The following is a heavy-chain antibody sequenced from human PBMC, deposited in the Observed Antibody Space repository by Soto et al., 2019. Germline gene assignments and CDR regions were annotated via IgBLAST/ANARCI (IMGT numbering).Heavy chain of an antibody. D-gene: IGHD5-12*01. J-gene: IGHJ5*02. Sequence: QVQLQESGPGLVKPSEPLSLTCTVSGGSISSYYWTWIRQPPGKGLEWIGYIHYSGSTNYNPSLKSRVTISVDTSKNQFSLNLSSVTTADTAVYYCARGALGATFNGIWFDPWGQGTLVTVSS. CDR3: ARGALGATFNGIWFDP. CDR1: GGSISSYY. V-gene: IGHV4-59*01. CDR2: IHYSGST.